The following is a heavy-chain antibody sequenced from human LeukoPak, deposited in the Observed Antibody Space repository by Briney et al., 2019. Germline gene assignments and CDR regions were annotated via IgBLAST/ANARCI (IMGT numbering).Heavy chain of an antibody. Sequence: GGSMRLSCAASGFTFSSYSTNWVRQAPGKGLEWVSYISSSSSTIYYADSVKGRFTISRDNAKNSLYLQMNSLRAEDTAVYYCARANTPYYDFWSGYRHDAFDIWGQGTMVTVSS. CDR1: GFTFSSYS. CDR3: ARANTPYYDFWSGYRHDAFDI. D-gene: IGHD3-3*01. CDR2: ISSSSSTI. V-gene: IGHV3-48*01. J-gene: IGHJ3*02.